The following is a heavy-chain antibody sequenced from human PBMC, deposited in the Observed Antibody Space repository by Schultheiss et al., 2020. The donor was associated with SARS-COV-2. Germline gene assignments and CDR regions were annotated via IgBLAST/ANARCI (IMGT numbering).Heavy chain of an antibody. J-gene: IGHJ4*02. Sequence: SETLSLTCAVYGGSFSGYYWSWIRQHPGKGLEWIGYIYYSGSTYYNPSLKSRVTISVDTSKNQFSLKLSSVTAADTAVYYCARQSGATDSDYWGQGTLVTVSS. CDR3: ARQSGATDSDY. CDR2: IYYSGST. D-gene: IGHD5-24*01. CDR1: GGSFSGYY. V-gene: IGHV4-34*01.